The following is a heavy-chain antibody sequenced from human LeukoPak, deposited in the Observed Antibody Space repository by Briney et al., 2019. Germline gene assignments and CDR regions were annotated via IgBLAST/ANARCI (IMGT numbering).Heavy chain of an antibody. Sequence: GGSLRLSCAASGFTFSSYAMSWVRQAPGKGLERVSAISGSGGSTYYADSVKDRFTISRDNSKNTLYLQMNSLRAEDTAVYYCVKYAARLKDWFDPWGQGTLVTVSS. V-gene: IGHV3-23*01. CDR3: VKYAARLKDWFDP. CDR2: ISGSGGST. D-gene: IGHD2-8*01. CDR1: GFTFSSYA. J-gene: IGHJ5*02.